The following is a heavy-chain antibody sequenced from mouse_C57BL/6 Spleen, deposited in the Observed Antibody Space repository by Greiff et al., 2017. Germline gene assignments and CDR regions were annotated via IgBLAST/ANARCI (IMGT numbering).Heavy chain of an antibody. CDR3: ARDLDYYGGSDFDY. D-gene: IGHD1-1*01. V-gene: IGHV5-4*01. Sequence: EVHLVESGGGLVKPGGSLKLSCAASGFTFSSYAMSWVRQTPEKRLEWVATISDGGSYTYYPDNVKGRFTISRDNAKSNLYLQMSHLKSEDTAMYDCARDLDYYGGSDFDYWGQGTTLTVSS. CDR2: ISDGGSYT. CDR1: GFTFSSYA. J-gene: IGHJ2*01.